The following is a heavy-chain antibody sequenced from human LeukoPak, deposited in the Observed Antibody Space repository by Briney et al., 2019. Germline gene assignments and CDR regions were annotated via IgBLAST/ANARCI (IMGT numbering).Heavy chain of an antibody. J-gene: IGHJ4*02. CDR3: ARALLDYGDYLGY. CDR2: INPNSGGT. D-gene: IGHD4-17*01. V-gene: IGHV1-2*02. Sequence: ASVKVSCKASGYTFTGYYMHWVRQAPGQGLEWMGWINPNSGGTNYARKFQGRVTMTRDTSISTAYMELSRLRSDDTAVYYCARALLDYGDYLGYWGQGTLVTVSS. CDR1: GYTFTGYY.